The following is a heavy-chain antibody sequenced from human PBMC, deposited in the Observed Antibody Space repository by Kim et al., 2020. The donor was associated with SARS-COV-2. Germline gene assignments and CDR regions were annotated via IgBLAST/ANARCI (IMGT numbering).Heavy chain of an antibody. J-gene: IGHJ5*02. Sequence: SETLSLTCSVSGGSISSYYWTWIRQLPGKGLEWIGYIYYSGSTNYNPSLKSRVTISLDTSKNQFSLRLSSVTAADTAVYYCARHAGVWSEIDPWGQGTLVTVSS. D-gene: IGHD3-16*01. CDR3: ARHAGVWSEIDP. V-gene: IGHV4-59*08. CDR1: GGSISSYY. CDR2: IYYSGST.